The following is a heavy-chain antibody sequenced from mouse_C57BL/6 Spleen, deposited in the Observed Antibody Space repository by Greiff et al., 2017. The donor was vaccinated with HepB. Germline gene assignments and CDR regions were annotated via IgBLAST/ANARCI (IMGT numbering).Heavy chain of an antibody. CDR3: AREAYYSNSYYFDY. J-gene: IGHJ2*01. CDR1: GFTFSSYA. CDR2: ISDGGSYT. D-gene: IGHD2-5*01. Sequence: EVNLVESGGGLVKPGGSLKLSCAASGFTFSSYAMSWVRQTPEKRLEWVATISDGGSYTYYPDNVKGRFTISRDNANNNLYLQMIHLKSEDTALYYCAREAYYSNSYYFDYWGQGTTLTVSS. V-gene: IGHV5-4*01.